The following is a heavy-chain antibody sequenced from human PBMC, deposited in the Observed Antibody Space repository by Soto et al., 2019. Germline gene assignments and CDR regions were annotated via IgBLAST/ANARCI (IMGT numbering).Heavy chain of an antibody. CDR1: GGSISSYY. CDR3: AAAAGMLELDY. J-gene: IGHJ4*02. CDR2: IYYSGST. V-gene: IGHV4-59*01. Sequence: SETLSLTCTVSGGSISSYYWSWIRQPPGKGLEWIGYIYYSGSTNYNPSLKSRVTISVDTSKNQFSLKLSSVTAADTAVYYCAAAAGMLELDYWGQGTLVTVSS. D-gene: IGHD6-13*01.